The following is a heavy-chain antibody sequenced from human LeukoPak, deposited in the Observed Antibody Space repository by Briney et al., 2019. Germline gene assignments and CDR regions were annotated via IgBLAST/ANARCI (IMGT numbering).Heavy chain of an antibody. CDR1: GFTFSSYA. CDR3: AKNSGSGGYEVEYFQH. CDR2: ISGSGGST. V-gene: IGHV3-23*01. Sequence: PGGSLRLSCAASGFTFSSYAMSCVREAPGKGVEWVSAISGSGGSTYYADAVKRRSTISRDNSKNTLYLQMNSMRAEDTAVYYCAKNSGSGGYEVEYFQHWGQGTLVTVSS. D-gene: IGHD6-19*01. J-gene: IGHJ1*01.